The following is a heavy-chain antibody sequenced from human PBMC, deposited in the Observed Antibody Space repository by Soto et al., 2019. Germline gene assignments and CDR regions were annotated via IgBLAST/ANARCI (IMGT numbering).Heavy chain of an antibody. D-gene: IGHD1-26*01. CDR2: IKSKTDGGTV. CDR1: GVTLSNVW. CDR3: TTADSPWAAFDI. V-gene: IGHV3-15*07. J-gene: IGHJ3*02. Sequence: GGSLRLSCAVSGVTLSNVWMNWVRQAPGKGPEWVGRIKSKTDGGTVEYAAPVKDRFTISRDDSENTLYLQMNSLKTEDTAVYYCTTADSPWAAFDIWGQGTMVTVSS.